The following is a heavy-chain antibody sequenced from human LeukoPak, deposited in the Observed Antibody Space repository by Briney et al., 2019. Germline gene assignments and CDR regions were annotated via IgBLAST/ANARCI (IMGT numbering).Heavy chain of an antibody. CDR1: GFTFSDYY. V-gene: IGHV3-11*01. CDR3: ARARWVAATKYYFDS. CDR2: ISNSGSTI. D-gene: IGHD2-15*01. Sequence: GESLRLSCAASGFTFSDYYMSWIRQAPGKGLEWVSFISNSGSTIYYADSVKGRFTISRDNAKNSLYLQMNRLRAEDTAVYYCARARWVAATKYYFDSWGQGTLVTVSS. J-gene: IGHJ4*02.